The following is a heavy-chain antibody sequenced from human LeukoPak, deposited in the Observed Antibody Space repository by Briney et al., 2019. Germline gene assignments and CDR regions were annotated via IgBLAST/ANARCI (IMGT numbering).Heavy chain of an antibody. CDR2: ISSSSSYI. J-gene: IGHJ4*02. D-gene: IGHD4-17*01. CDR3: ARVGIGFDYATDY. CDR1: GFTFSSYS. V-gene: IGHV3-21*01. Sequence: GGSLRLSCAASGFTFSSYSMNWVRQAPGKGLEWVSSISSSSSYIYYADSVKGRFTISRDNAKNSLYLRMNSLRAEDTAVYYCARVGIGFDYATDYWGQGTLVTVSS.